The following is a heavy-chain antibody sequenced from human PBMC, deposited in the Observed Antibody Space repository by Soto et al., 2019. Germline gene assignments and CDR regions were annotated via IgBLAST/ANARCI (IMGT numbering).Heavy chain of an antibody. V-gene: IGHV1-69*13. J-gene: IGHJ6*02. CDR2: IIPIFGTA. Sequence: SVKPSCKACGGSFRSYAISWVRQAPKQGLEWMGGIIPIFGTANYAQKFQGRVTITADESTSTAYMELSSLRSEDTAVYYCAREEWFGESPYYYYGMDVWGQGTTVTVSS. CDR3: AREEWFGESPYYYYGMDV. D-gene: IGHD3-10*01. CDR1: GGSFRSYA.